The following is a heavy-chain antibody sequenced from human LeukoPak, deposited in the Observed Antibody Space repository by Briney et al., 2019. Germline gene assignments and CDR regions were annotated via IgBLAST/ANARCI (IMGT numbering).Heavy chain of an antibody. Sequence: GASVKVSCKASGYSFTSSDIHWVRQAPGQGLEWMEIINPSGGSTSYAQKFQGRVTMTRDMSTSTVYMELSSLRSEDTAVYYCASTKEALLPWYWGQGTLVTVSS. CDR1: GYSFTSSD. J-gene: IGHJ4*02. CDR3: ASTKEALLPWY. V-gene: IGHV1-46*01. CDR2: INPSGGST. D-gene: IGHD4-23*01.